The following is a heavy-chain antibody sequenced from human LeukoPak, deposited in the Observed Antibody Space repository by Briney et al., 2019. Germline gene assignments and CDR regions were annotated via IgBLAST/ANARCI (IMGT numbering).Heavy chain of an antibody. V-gene: IGHV3-21*01. CDR2: ISSTGTYK. Sequence: GGSLRLSCAASGFTFSSYTKNWVRQAPGKGLEWVSSISSTGTYKYYADSVKGRFTISRDNAKNSLYLQMNSLRAEDTAVYYCARGGPGNYYYYMDVWGEGTTVTVSS. D-gene: IGHD3-10*01. J-gene: IGHJ6*03. CDR3: ARGGPGNYYYYMDV. CDR1: GFTFSSYT.